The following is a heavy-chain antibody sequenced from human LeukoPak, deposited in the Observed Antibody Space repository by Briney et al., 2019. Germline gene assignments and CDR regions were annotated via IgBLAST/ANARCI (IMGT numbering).Heavy chain of an antibody. Sequence: PSETLSLTCTVSGGSISSGSYYWSWIRQPAGKGLEWIGRIYTSGSTNYNPSLKSRVTISVDRSKNQFSLKLSSVTAADTAVYYCARGGVGATNPFDYWGQGTLVTVSS. V-gene: IGHV4-61*02. J-gene: IGHJ4*02. CDR2: IYTSGST. D-gene: IGHD1-26*01. CDR1: GGSISSGSYY. CDR3: ARGGVGATNPFDY.